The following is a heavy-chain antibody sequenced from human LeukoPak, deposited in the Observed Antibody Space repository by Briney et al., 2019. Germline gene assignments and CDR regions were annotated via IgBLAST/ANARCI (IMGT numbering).Heavy chain of an antibody. CDR3: ARRLTQYDCFDP. J-gene: IGHJ5*02. CDR1: GDSVSSNSVT. Sequence: SQTLSLTCAISGDSVSSNSVTWNWIRQSPSRGLEWLGRTYYRSTWYNDYAVSVRGRITVNPDTSKNQFSPHLNSVTPEDAAVYYCARRLTQYDCFDPWGQGILVTVSS. CDR2: TYYRSTWYN. D-gene: IGHD2-2*01. V-gene: IGHV6-1*01.